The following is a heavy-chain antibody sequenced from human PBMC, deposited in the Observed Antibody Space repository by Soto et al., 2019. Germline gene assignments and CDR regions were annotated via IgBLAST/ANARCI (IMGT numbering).Heavy chain of an antibody. J-gene: IGHJ6*02. V-gene: IGHV4-31*03. CDR1: GGSISSGGYY. Sequence: QVQLQESGPGLVKPSQTLSLTCTVSGGSISSGGYYWSWIRQHPGQGLEWVGYIYYSGSTYYNPSLKSRVTISVDTDKNQFSLKLSSVTAADTAVYYCARAETGTTLVGYYYYGMDVWGQGTTVTVSS. CDR3: ARAETGTTLVGYYYYGMDV. D-gene: IGHD1-7*01. CDR2: IYYSGST.